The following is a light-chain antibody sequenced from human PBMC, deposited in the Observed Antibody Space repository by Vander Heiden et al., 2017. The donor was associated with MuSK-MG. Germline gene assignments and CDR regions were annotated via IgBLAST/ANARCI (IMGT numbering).Light chain of an antibody. CDR2: GAS. CDR3: QQHNNWPPLT. J-gene: IGKJ4*01. V-gene: IGKV3-15*01. CDR1: QSVSSN. Sequence: DIVMTQAPATLSVSPGERATLSCRASQSVSSNLAWYQQKPGQAPRLLIYGASTRDTGIPARFSGSGYGTEFTLTISSRQSEDFAVYYCQQHNNWPPLTFGGGTKVEIK.